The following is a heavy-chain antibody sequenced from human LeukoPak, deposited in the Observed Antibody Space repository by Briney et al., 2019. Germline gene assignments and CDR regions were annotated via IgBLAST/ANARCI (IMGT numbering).Heavy chain of an antibody. CDR2: ISGSGYNT. Sequence: GGSLRLSCAASGFTLSSYGMSWVRQAPGKGLEWVSTISGSGYNTYYADSVKGRFTVSRDNSANTLYLQMNSLRADDTALYYCAKHSGSYFIYYVDSWGQGTLVTVSS. CDR1: GFTLSSYG. D-gene: IGHD1-26*01. J-gene: IGHJ4*02. CDR3: AKHSGSYFIYYVDS. V-gene: IGHV3-23*01.